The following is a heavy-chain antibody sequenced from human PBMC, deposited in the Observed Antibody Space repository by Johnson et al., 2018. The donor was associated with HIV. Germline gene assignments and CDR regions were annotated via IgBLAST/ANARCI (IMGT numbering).Heavy chain of an antibody. CDR3: ARDGRDLFTRGSFDV. Sequence: QVQLVESGGGVVQPGRSLRLSCAASGFTFSSYAMHWVRQAPGKGLEWVAVISYDESNKYYADSVRGRFTISRDHSKNTLYLQMNSLRAGDTAVYYCARDGRDLFTRGSFDVWGQGTVVTVSS. CDR2: ISYDESNK. CDR1: GFTFSSYA. D-gene: IGHD3/OR15-3a*01. J-gene: IGHJ3*01. V-gene: IGHV3-30-3*01.